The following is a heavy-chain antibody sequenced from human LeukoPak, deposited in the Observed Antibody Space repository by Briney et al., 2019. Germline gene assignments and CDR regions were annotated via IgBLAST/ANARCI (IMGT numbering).Heavy chain of an antibody. CDR2: ISWNADSV. D-gene: IGHD5-18*01. CDR3: AKSGERKWLRGWIDP. CDR1: GVTFDDYA. J-gene: IGHJ5*02. V-gene: IGHV3-9*01. Sequence: GRSLRLSCVVSGVTFDDYAMHWVRQVPGKGLEWVSGISWNADSVDYADSVKGRFTISRDNTKKSAYMQMNSLRAEDTALYYCAKSGERKWLRGWIDPWGQGTLVTVSS.